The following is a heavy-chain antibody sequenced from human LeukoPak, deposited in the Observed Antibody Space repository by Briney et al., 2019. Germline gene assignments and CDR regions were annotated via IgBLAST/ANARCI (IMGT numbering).Heavy chain of an antibody. CDR3: ARGIAVAGTSYFDY. CDR2: INHSGST. Sequence: PSETLSLTCAVYGGSFSGYYWSWIRQPPGKGLEWIGEINHSGSTNYNPSLKSRVTISVDTSKSQFSLKLSSVTAADTAVYYCARGIAVAGTSYFDYWGQGTLVTVSS. CDR1: GGSFSGYY. J-gene: IGHJ4*02. D-gene: IGHD6-19*01. V-gene: IGHV4-34*01.